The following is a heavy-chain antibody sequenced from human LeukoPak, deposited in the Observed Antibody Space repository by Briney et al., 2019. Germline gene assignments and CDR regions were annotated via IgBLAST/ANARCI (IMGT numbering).Heavy chain of an antibody. CDR3: ATDPLYDSSGYNDY. D-gene: IGHD3-22*01. CDR2: FDPEDGET. CDR1: GYTLIDLA. V-gene: IGHV1-24*01. J-gene: IGHJ4*02. Sequence: ASVKVSCKVSGYTLIDLAMHWVRQAPGKGLEWMGGFDPEDGETVYAQKFQGRVTMTEDTSTDTACMELSSLRSEDTAVYYCATDPLYDSSGYNDYWGQRTLVTVSS.